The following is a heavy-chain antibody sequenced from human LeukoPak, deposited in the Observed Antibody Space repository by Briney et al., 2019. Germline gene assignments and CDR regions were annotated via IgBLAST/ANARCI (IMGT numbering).Heavy chain of an antibody. V-gene: IGHV3-21*01. CDR2: ISSSSSYI. D-gene: IGHD6-19*01. CDR3: ARDRSGWSKFDY. CDR1: GFTFSSYS. Sequence: PGGSLRPSCAASGFTFSSYSMNWVRQAPGKGLEWVSSISSSSSYIYYADSVKGRFTISRDNAKNSLYLQMNSLRAEDTAVYYCARDRSGWSKFDYWGQGTLVTVSS. J-gene: IGHJ4*02.